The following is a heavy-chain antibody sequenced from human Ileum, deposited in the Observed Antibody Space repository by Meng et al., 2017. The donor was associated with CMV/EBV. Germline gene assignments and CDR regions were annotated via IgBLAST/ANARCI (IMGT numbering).Heavy chain of an antibody. Sequence: QLHLRKGVPGLLRPSEPLSPNCTVDGGSFSGYYWGWIRQPPGKGLEWIGEINHSGSTNYNPSLKSRVTISVDTSKNQFFLKLSSVTAADTAVYYCARGVAGGPFDYWGQGTLVTVSS. V-gene: IGHV4-34*01. CDR3: ARGVAGGPFDY. CDR2: INHSGST. D-gene: IGHD2-15*01. J-gene: IGHJ4*02. CDR1: GGSFSGYY.